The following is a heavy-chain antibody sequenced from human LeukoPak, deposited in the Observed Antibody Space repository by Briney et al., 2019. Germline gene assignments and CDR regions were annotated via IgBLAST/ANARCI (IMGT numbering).Heavy chain of an antibody. CDR3: ARGPRNDP. V-gene: IGHV1-8*01. CDR1: GYPFTTYE. CDR2: VHPDSGNT. J-gene: IGHJ5*02. D-gene: IGHD1-14*01. Sequence: ASVKVSCKTSGYPFTTYEINWVRQAAGQGLEWMEWVHPDSGNTDYAQKFQGRVTMTRDTSISTAYMELSSLRSDDTAVYFCARGPRNDPWGQGTLVTVSS.